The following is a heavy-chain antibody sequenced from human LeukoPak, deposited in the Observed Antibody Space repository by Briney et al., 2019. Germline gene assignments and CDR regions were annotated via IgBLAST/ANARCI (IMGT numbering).Heavy chain of an antibody. Sequence: GGSLRLSCAASGFTFDDYAMHWVRQAPGKGLEWVSGISWNSGNIVYADSVKGRFTISRDSAKNSLYLQMNSLRAEDTALYYCAKDRSSTRFYYYGMDVWGQGTTVTVSS. V-gene: IGHV3-9*01. J-gene: IGHJ6*02. CDR1: GFTFDDYA. D-gene: IGHD2-2*01. CDR2: ISWNSGNI. CDR3: AKDRSSTRFYYYGMDV.